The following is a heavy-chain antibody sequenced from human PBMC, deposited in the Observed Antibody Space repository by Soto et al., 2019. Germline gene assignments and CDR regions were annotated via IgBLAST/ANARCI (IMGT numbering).Heavy chain of an antibody. CDR3: AKGYYGSGSYDY. CDR1: GFTFSNYA. Sequence: GGSLRLSCAASGFTFSNYAMTWVRQAPGKGLEWVSAISGDGGSTYYTDSVKGRFTISRDNSKNTLYLQMNSLRVEDTAVYHCAKGYYGSGSYDYWGQGTLVTVSS. D-gene: IGHD3-10*01. J-gene: IGHJ4*02. CDR2: ISGDGGST. V-gene: IGHV3-23*01.